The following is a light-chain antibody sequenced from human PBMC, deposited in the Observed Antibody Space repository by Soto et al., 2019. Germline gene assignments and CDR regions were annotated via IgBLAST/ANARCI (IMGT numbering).Light chain of an antibody. Sequence: QSVLTQPPSASGTPGQRVTISCSGSSSDIGSNPVNWYQQLPGTAPKLLIYSNNQRPSGVPDRFSVSKSGTSASLAISGLQSEDEGDYYCAAWEDSLNGFVFGTGTKLTV. J-gene: IGLJ1*01. CDR3: AAWEDSLNGFV. CDR2: SNN. V-gene: IGLV1-44*01. CDR1: SSDIGSNP.